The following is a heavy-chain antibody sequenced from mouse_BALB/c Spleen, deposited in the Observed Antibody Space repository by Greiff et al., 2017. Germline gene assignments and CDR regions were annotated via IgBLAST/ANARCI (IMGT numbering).Heavy chain of an antibody. CDR1: GFTFTDYY. D-gene: IGHD4-1*01. CDR3: AREGGTGAMDY. V-gene: IGHV7-3*02. CDR2: IRNKANGYTT. J-gene: IGHJ4*01. Sequence: VQLKESGGGLVQPGGSLRLSCATSGFTFTDYYMSWVRQPPGKALEWLGFIRNKANGYTTEYSASVKGRFTISRDNSQSILYLQMNTLRAEDSATYYCAREGGTGAMDYWGQGTSVTVSS.